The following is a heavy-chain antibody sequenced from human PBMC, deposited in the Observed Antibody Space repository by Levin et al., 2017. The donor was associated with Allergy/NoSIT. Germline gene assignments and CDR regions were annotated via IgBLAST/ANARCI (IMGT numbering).Heavy chain of an antibody. CDR1: GGSISSYY. Sequence: PSETLSLTCTVSGGSISSYYWSWIRQPPGKGLEWIGYIYYSGSTNYNPSLKSRVTISVDTSKNQFSLKLSSVTAADTAVYYCARAGENIAEFDYWGQGTLVTVSS. D-gene: IGHD3-16*01. CDR2: IYYSGST. V-gene: IGHV4-59*01. J-gene: IGHJ4*02. CDR3: ARAGENIAEFDY.